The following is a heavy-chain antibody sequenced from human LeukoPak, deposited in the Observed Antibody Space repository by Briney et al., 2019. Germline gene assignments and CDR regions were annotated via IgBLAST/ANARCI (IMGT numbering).Heavy chain of an antibody. Sequence: GGSLRLSCAASGFTFSTYWMTWVRQAPGKGLEWVANMKQDGSEKYYVDSVKGRFTISRDNSKNTLYLQMNSLRAEDTAVYYCARASITVAGPFDYWGQGTLVTVSS. V-gene: IGHV3-7*03. D-gene: IGHD6-19*01. J-gene: IGHJ4*02. CDR2: MKQDGSEK. CDR1: GFTFSTYW. CDR3: ARASITVAGPFDY.